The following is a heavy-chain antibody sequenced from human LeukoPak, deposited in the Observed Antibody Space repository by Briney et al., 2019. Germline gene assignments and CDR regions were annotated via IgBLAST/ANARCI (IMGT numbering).Heavy chain of an antibody. J-gene: IGHJ4*02. CDR1: GYTFTSYA. Sequence: PLASVKVSCKASGYTFTSYAMHWVRQAPGQRLEWMGWINAGNGNTKYSQKFQGRVTITRDTSASTAYMELSSLRSEDTAVYYCARPRGLGSGWPIDYWGQGTLVTVSS. CDR3: ARPRGLGSGWPIDY. V-gene: IGHV1-3*01. CDR2: INAGNGNT. D-gene: IGHD6-19*01.